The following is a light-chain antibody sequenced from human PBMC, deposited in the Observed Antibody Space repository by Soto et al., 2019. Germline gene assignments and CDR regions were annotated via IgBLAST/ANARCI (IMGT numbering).Light chain of an antibody. Sequence: DIHMTQSPSSLSPSVEDIVTITCLASQSIKNYLSWYQQNPGKAPNLLIFGASTLQSGVPSRVSGSGCGTDFTLSSSSVQHEDVETYLGQQSYMDTITFGPGTRLEIK. V-gene: IGKV1-39*01. CDR2: GAS. CDR3: QQSYMDTIT. CDR1: QSIKNY. J-gene: IGKJ5*01.